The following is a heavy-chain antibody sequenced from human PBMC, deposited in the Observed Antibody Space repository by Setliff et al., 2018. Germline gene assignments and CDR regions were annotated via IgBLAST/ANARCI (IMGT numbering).Heavy chain of an antibody. Sequence: SETLSLTCTVSGGSISSGNYYWSWIRQPAGKAPEWIGHIFSKGSTNNNPSLKSRVTLSVDTSKNQFSLKVSSVTAADTAVYFCAAVGIDAGGGWFDPWGHGIPVTVSS. J-gene: IGHJ5*02. CDR2: IFSKGST. D-gene: IGHD1-26*01. CDR1: GGSISSGNYY. CDR3: AAVGIDAGGGWFDP. V-gene: IGHV4-61*09.